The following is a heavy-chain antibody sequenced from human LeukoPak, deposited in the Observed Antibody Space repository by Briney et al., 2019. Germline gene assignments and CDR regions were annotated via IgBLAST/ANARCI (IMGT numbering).Heavy chain of an antibody. D-gene: IGHD6-13*01. CDR3: AKEGGIAAAGSGEYFDN. V-gene: IGHV3-23*01. CDR1: GFSFINYA. CDR2: ISGSGAST. Sequence: PGGSLRLSCAASGFSFINYAMSWVRQAPARGPEWVSAISGSGASTYHADFVKGRFTISKDKSKNTLFLQMKSLRVEDTAVYYCAKEGGIAAAGSGEYFDNWGQGTLVTVSS. J-gene: IGHJ4*02.